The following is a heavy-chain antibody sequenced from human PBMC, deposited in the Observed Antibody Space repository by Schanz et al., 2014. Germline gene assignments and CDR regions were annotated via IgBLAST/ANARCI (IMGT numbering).Heavy chain of an antibody. J-gene: IGHJ5*02. CDR3: AKAADWPVTRFDP. CDR2: INGDGSRT. V-gene: IGHV3-74*02. Sequence: EVQLLESGGGLVQPGGSLRLSCASSGFTFSNYWMHWVRQAPGKGLVWVSRINGDGSRTAYADSVKGRFTISSDSSKNTLYLQMSSLRADDTAVYYCAKAADWPVTRFDPWGQGTLVTVSS. D-gene: IGHD3-9*01. CDR1: GFTFSNYW.